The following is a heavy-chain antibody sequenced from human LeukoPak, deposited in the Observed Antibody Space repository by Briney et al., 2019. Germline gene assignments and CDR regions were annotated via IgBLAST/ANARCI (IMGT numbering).Heavy chain of an antibody. CDR3: ARDRSQEFDP. D-gene: IGHD3-10*01. J-gene: IGHJ5*02. V-gene: IGHV3-30*04. CDR1: GFTFSTYA. CDR2: ISSDGTNK. Sequence: GGSLRLSCTASGFTFSTYAIHWVRQAPGKGLEWVAVISSDGTNKDYADSVKGRFSISRDNSKNTLYLQMNRLRADDTAVYYCARDRSQEFDPWGQGTLVTVSS.